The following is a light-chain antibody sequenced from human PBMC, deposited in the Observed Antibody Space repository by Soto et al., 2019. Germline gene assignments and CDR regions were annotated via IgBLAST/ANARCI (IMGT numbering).Light chain of an antibody. CDR3: QQYSSSPLT. V-gene: IGKV3-20*01. CDR2: RGS. J-gene: IGKJ4*01. Sequence: EIVLTQSPGTLSLSPGERASLSYTASQSVPLNYSAWHQQKAGQTPKVLIYRGSNRATDIPDRFSGSGSGTDFTLTISRLEPADVAEYCHQQYSSSPLTFGGGTKVDIK. CDR1: QSVPLNY.